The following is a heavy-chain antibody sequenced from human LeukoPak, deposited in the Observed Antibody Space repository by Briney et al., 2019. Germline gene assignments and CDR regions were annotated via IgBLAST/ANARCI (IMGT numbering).Heavy chain of an antibody. J-gene: IGHJ4*02. Sequence: GGSLRRSCAASGFTFSSYAMSWVRQAPGKGLEWVSAISGSGGSTYYADSVKGRFTISRDNSKNTLYLQMNSLRAEDTAVYYCAKPLSGRYSSFDYWGQGTLVTVSS. CDR2: ISGSGGST. V-gene: IGHV3-23*01. D-gene: IGHD1-26*01. CDR1: GFTFSSYA. CDR3: AKPLSGRYSSFDY.